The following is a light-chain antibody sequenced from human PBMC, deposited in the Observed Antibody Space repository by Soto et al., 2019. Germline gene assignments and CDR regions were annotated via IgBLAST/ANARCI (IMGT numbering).Light chain of an antibody. CDR1: QSISRG. CDR3: QHYSSVWT. Sequence: STLSSSVGDRVTITCRASQSISRGLAWYQQKPGKAPNLLIYDASTLESGVPSRFSGSGSGTEFTLTISSLQPDDFATYYCQHYSSVWTFGQGTKVDIK. CDR2: DAS. J-gene: IGKJ1*01. V-gene: IGKV1-5*01.